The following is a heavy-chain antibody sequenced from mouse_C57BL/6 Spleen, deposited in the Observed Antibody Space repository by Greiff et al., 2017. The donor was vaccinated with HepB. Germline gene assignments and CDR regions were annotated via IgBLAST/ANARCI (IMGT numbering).Heavy chain of an antibody. CDR1: GYTFTDYN. CDR2: INPNNGGT. CDR3: ARNYGSPAWFAY. V-gene: IGHV1-18*01. D-gene: IGHD1-1*01. Sequence: EVKLQESGPELVKPGASVKIPCKASGYTFTDYNMDWVKQSHGKSLEWIGDINPNNGGTIYNQKFKGKATLTVDKSSSTAYMELRSLTSEDTAVYYCARNYGSPAWFAYWGQGTLVTVSA. J-gene: IGHJ3*01.